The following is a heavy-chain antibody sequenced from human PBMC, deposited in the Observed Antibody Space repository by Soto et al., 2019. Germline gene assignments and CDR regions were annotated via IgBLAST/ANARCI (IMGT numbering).Heavy chain of an antibody. J-gene: IGHJ5*02. CDR3: ALLPNRGSWFDP. V-gene: IGHV4-61*01. D-gene: IGHD3-10*01. Sequence: DTLYLTCTVSGGSVSSGSYYWSWIRQPPGKGLEWIGYIYYSGSTNYNPSLKSRVTISVDTSKNQFSLKLSSVTAADTAVYYCALLPNRGSWFDPWGQGTLVTVSS. CDR2: IYYSGST. CDR1: GGSVSSGSYY.